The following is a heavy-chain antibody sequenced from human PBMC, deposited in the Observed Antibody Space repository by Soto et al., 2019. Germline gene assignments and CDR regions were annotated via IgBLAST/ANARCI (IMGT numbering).Heavy chain of an antibody. V-gene: IGHV3-30*18. J-gene: IGHJ4*02. CDR1: GFTFSSYG. Sequence: QVQLVESGGGVVQPGRSLRLSCAASGFTFSSYGMHWVRQAPGKGLEWVAVISYDGSNKYYADSVKGRFTISRDNSKNTLYLQMNSLRAEDTAVYYCAKDGSYGDESDYWGQGTLVTVSS. D-gene: IGHD4-17*01. CDR3: AKDGSYGDESDY. CDR2: ISYDGSNK.